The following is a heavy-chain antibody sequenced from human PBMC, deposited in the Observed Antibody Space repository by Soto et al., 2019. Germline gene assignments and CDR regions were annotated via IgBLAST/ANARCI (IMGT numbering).Heavy chain of an antibody. J-gene: IGHJ6*02. CDR1: GGSFSVYY. Sequence: PSETLSLTCAVYGGSFSVYYWSLIRQPPGKGLEWIGEINHSGSTNYNPSLKSRVTISVDTSKNQFSLKLSSVTAADKAVYYCARGPYSSSWYRPHYHYGMDVWGQGTTVTVSS. CDR2: INHSGST. CDR3: ARGPYSSSWYRPHYHYGMDV. D-gene: IGHD6-13*01. V-gene: IGHV4-34*01.